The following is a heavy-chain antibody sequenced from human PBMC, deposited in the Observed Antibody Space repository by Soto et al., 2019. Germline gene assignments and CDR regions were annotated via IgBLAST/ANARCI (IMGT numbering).Heavy chain of an antibody. CDR3: ARGRWFGELLSPPVGFDY. V-gene: IGHV4-38-2*01. Sequence: SETLSLTCAVSGYSISSGYYWAWIRQPPGKGLEYIGSIYHDGTTYFSPSLRSRITISIDTSTNQFSLRLSSVTAADTAVYYCARGRWFGELLSPPVGFDYWGQGTLVTVSS. D-gene: IGHD3-10*01. J-gene: IGHJ4*02. CDR1: GYSISSGYY. CDR2: IYHDGTT.